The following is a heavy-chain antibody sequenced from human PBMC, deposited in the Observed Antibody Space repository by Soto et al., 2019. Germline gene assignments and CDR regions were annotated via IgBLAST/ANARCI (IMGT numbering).Heavy chain of an antibody. CDR2: IYYSGST. D-gene: IGHD3-16*02. V-gene: IGHV4-31*03. J-gene: IGHJ6*02. Sequence: PSETLSLTCTVSGGSISSGGYYWSWIRQHPGKGLEWIGYIYYSGSTYYNPSLKSRVTISVDTSKNQFSLKLSSVTAADTAVYYCARARAYDYVWGSYRNVEPYYYGMDVWGQGTTVTV. CDR1: GGSISSGGYY. CDR3: ARARAYDYVWGSYRNVEPYYYGMDV.